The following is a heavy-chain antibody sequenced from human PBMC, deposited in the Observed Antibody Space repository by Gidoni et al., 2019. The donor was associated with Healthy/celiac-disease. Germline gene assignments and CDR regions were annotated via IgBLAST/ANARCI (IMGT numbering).Heavy chain of an antibody. J-gene: IGHJ5*02. CDR3: AKGKSASEYLDWFDP. CDR2: ISWNSGSI. CDR1: GFTFADYA. Sequence: EVQLVESGGGLVQPGRSLRLSCAASGFTFADYAMHWVRQAPAKGLEWVSGISWNSGSIGYADSVKGRFTISRDNAKNSLYLQMNSLRAEDTALYYCAKGKSASEYLDWFDPWGQGTLVTVSS. V-gene: IGHV3-9*01. D-gene: IGHD2-2*01.